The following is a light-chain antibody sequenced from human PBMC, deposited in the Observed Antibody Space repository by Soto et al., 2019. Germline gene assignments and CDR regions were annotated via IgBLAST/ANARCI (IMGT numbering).Light chain of an antibody. V-gene: IGKV3-15*01. J-gene: IGKJ1*01. CDR1: QSVSNN. CDR2: GAS. Sequence: IVMTQSPATLSVSPGGRASLSCRASQSVSNNLAWYQQKPGQAPRLLIYGASTRAAGIPGRFSGSGSGTEFTLIISSVQSDDFAVYYCQQYHNAGFTFGQGTKVEI. CDR3: QQYHNAGFT.